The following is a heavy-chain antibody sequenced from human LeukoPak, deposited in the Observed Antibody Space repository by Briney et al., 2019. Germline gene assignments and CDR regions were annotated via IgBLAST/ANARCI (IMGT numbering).Heavy chain of an antibody. CDR3: SEGYFEPFAH. CDR1: GASVSTSH. Sequence: PSETLSLTCVVSGASVSTSHWNWIRQVPGKGLEWIGCLSYTGKTDYNPSLTGRVTISFGTSESQVSLKLRSVSAADTGVYYCSEGYFEPFAHWGQGARVTVSS. D-gene: IGHD2/OR15-2a*01. CDR2: LSYTGKT. J-gene: IGHJ4*02. V-gene: IGHV4-59*02.